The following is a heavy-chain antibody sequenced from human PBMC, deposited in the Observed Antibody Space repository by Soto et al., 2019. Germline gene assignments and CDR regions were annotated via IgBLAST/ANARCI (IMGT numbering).Heavy chain of an antibody. CDR1: GFTFNSHD. D-gene: IGHD2-21*01. J-gene: IGHJ5*02. CDR3: AVLIPIASNWFDP. CDR2: ISSSGAFT. Sequence: GRSLRLSCAVFGFTFNSHDMTLVSKAPGKGLEWVSTISSSGAFTYHADSVRGRLTISRDNSKNTVYLQMNSLTAADTAIYYCAVLIPIASNWFDPWGQGALVTVSS. V-gene: IGHV3-23*01.